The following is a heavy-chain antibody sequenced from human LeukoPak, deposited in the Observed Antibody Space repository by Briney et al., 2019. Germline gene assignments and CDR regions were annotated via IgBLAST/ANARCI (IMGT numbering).Heavy chain of an antibody. Sequence: GGSLRLSCAASGFTFSDYYMSWIRQAPGKGLEWVSYISSSGSTIYYADSVKGRFTISRDNAKNSLYLQMNSLRAEDTAVYYCARGCSSTSCYSGAFDIWGQGTMVTVSP. V-gene: IGHV3-11*04. CDR3: ARGCSSTSCYSGAFDI. D-gene: IGHD2-2*01. CDR1: GFTFSDYY. CDR2: ISSSGSTI. J-gene: IGHJ3*02.